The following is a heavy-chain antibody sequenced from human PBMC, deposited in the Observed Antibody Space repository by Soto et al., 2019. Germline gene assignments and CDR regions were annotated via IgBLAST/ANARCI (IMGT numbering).Heavy chain of an antibody. J-gene: IGHJ4*02. CDR2: IWYDGSNK. D-gene: IGHD1-26*01. V-gene: IGHV3-33*01. Sequence: QVQLVESGGGVVQPGRSLRLSCAASGFTFSSYGMHWVRQAPGKGLEWVAVIWYDGSNKYYADSVKGRFTISRDNSKYTLYLQMNSLRAEDTAVYYCATIDSGSYPPFDYWGQGTLVTVSS. CDR3: ATIDSGSYPPFDY. CDR1: GFTFSSYG.